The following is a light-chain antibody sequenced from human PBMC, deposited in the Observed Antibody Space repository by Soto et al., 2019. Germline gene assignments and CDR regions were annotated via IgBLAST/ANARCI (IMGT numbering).Light chain of an antibody. V-gene: IGKV3-20*01. J-gene: IGKJ1*01. Sequence: EIVLAQSPITLSLSPAERATLACRGSKSSTNSFLAWYQQKPGQAPRLLIYGASRRDTGIPDRFTGSGSGTDFTLTISRLQPEDFAAYYCQQYVSSPWAFGQGTKVDI. CDR2: GAS. CDR1: KSSTNSF. CDR3: QQYVSSPWA.